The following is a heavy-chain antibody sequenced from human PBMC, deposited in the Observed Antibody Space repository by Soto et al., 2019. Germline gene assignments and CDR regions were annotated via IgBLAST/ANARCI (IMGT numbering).Heavy chain of an antibody. CDR3: ARAKTTVKTYYYYGMDV. CDR2: ISYDGSNK. V-gene: IGHV3-30-3*01. D-gene: IGHD4-4*01. Sequence: PGGSLRLSCAASGFTFSSYAMHWVRQAPGKGLEWVAVISYDGSNKYYADSVKGRFTISRDNSKNTLYLQMNSLRAEDTAVYYCARAKTTVKTYYYYGMDVWGQGTTVTVSS. J-gene: IGHJ6*02. CDR1: GFTFSSYA.